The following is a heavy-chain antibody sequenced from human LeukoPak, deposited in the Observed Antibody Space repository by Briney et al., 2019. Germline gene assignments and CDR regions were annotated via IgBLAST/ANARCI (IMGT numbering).Heavy chain of an antibody. CDR2: ISGDGMIT. Sequence: GGSLRLSCAASGFTFRSYAMTWVRQAPGQGLEWVSVISGDGMITYDADSVKGRFTISRDNSKNTLYLQANSLRVEDTAVYYCAKDLTYGSGSPDHDAFAIWGQGTIVTISS. CDR1: GFTFRSYA. D-gene: IGHD3-10*01. CDR3: AKDLTYGSGSPDHDAFAI. V-gene: IGHV3-23*01. J-gene: IGHJ3*02.